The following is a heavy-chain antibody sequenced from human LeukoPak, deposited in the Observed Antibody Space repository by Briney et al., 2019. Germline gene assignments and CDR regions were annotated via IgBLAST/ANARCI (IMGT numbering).Heavy chain of an antibody. J-gene: IGHJ6*03. CDR2: MNPNSGNT. V-gene: IGHV1-8*03. CDR1: GYTFTSYD. CDR3: ARGRRARGYSYGPAYYYYMDV. Sequence: GASVKVSCKASGYTFTSYDINWVRQATGQGLEWMGWMNPNSGNTGYAQKFQGRVTITRNTSISTAYMELSSLRSEDTAVYYCARGRRARGYSYGPAYYYYMDVWGKGTTVTVSS. D-gene: IGHD5-18*01.